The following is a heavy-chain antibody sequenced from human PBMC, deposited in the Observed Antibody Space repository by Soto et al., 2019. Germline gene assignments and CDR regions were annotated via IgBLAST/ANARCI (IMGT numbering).Heavy chain of an antibody. J-gene: IGHJ6*02. CDR3: ARGRDAVVATITLARYYYYGMDV. D-gene: IGHD5-12*01. Sequence: SETLSLTCTVSGGSISSYYWSWIRQPAGKGLEWIGRIYTSGSTNYNPSLKSRVTTSVDTSKNQFSLKLSSVTAADTAVYYCARGRDAVVATITLARYYYYGMDVWGQGTTVTVSS. V-gene: IGHV4-4*07. CDR2: IYTSGST. CDR1: GGSISSYY.